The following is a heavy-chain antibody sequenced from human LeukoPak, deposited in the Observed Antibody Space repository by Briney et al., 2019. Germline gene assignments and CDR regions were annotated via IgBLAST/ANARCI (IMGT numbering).Heavy chain of an antibody. CDR1: GGSISSYY. CDR3: ARVAWANWLDP. D-gene: IGHD3-3*02. CDR2: IYYSGST. V-gene: IGHV4-59*01. Sequence: SETLSLTCTVSGGSISSYYWSWIRQPPGKGLEWIGYIYYSGSTNYNPSLKSRVTISVDTSKNQFSLKLSSVTAADTAVYYCARVAWANWLDPWGQGTLVTVSS. J-gene: IGHJ5*02.